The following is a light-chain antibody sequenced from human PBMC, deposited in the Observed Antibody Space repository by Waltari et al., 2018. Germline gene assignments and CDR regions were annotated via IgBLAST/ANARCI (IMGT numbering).Light chain of an antibody. Sequence: EIVLTQSPGTLSLSPGERATRSCRASQSVSSSYLAWYQQKPGQAPRLLIYGASSRATGIPDRFSGSGAGTDFTLTISRLEPEDFAVYYCQQYGSSPTFGQGTKVAIK. CDR1: QSVSSSY. CDR2: GAS. J-gene: IGKJ1*01. V-gene: IGKV3-20*01. CDR3: QQYGSSPT.